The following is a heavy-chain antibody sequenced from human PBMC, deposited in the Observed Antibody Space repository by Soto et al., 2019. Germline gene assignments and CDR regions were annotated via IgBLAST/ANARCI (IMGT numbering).Heavy chain of an antibody. D-gene: IGHD2-15*01. J-gene: IGHJ6*02. CDR1: GGSFSGYY. CDR2: INHSGST. V-gene: IGHV4-34*01. CDR3: ARGQTCSGGSCYFYVGGMDV. Sequence: QVQLQQWGAGLLKPSETLSLTCAVYGGSFSGYYWSWIRQPPGKGLEWIGEINHSGSTNYNPSLKGRVTISVDTSKNQFSLKLSSVTAADTAVYYCARGQTCSGGSCYFYVGGMDVWGQGTTVTVSS.